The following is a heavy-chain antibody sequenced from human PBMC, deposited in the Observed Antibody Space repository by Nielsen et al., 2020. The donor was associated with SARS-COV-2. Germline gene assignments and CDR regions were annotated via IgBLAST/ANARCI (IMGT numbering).Heavy chain of an antibody. D-gene: IGHD6-19*01. Sequence: GGSLRLSCAASGFTFSSYSMNWVRQAPGKGLEWVSSISSSSSYIYYADSVKGRFTISRDNAKNSLYLQMNSLRAEDTAVYYCARGEFYSSGWYGTSYYYYGMDVWGQGTTVTVSS. J-gene: IGHJ6*02. V-gene: IGHV3-21*01. CDR3: ARGEFYSSGWYGTSYYYYGMDV. CDR2: ISSSSSYI. CDR1: GFTFSSYS.